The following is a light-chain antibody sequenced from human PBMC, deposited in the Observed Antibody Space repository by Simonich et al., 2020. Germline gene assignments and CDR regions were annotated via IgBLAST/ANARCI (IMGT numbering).Light chain of an antibody. V-gene: IGLV2-23*01. CDR3: CSYAGSSNVV. J-gene: IGLJ2*01. Sequence: QSALTQPASVSGSPGQSITISCTGTSSDVWSFNLVSWDQQHPGKAPKLMIYEGSKRPSGVSKRFAGAKSGNTASLTISGLQAEDEADYYCCSYAGSSNVVFGGGTKLTVL. CDR2: EGS. CDR1: SSDVWSFNL.